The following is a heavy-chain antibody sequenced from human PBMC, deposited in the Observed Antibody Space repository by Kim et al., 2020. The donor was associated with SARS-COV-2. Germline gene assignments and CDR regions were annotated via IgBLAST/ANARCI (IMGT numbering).Heavy chain of an antibody. D-gene: IGHD5-18*01. CDR3: ARLLVDTAMPYGPNYG. CDR1: GGSISSSSYY. V-gene: IGHV4-39*01. CDR2: IYYSGST. Sequence: SETLSLTCTVSGGSISSSSYYWGWIRQPPGKGLEWIGSIYYSGSTYYNPSLKSRVTISVDTSKNQFSLKLSSVTAADTAVYYCARLLVDTAMPYGPNYG. J-gene: IGHJ6*01.